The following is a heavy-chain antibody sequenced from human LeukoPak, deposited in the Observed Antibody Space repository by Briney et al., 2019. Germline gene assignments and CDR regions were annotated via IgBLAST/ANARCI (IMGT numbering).Heavy chain of an antibody. D-gene: IGHD4/OR15-4a*01. CDR1: GFTVSSNY. J-gene: IGHJ4*02. CDR2: FSGSGGST. CDR3: ARRAGAYSHPYDY. V-gene: IGHV3-23*01. Sequence: GGSLRLSCAASGFTVSSNYMSWVRNAPGKGLEWVSSFSGSGGSTYYADSVKGRLTLFRDNSKTTLYLQMNSLRAEDTAVYYCARRAGAYSHPYDYWGQGTLVTVSS.